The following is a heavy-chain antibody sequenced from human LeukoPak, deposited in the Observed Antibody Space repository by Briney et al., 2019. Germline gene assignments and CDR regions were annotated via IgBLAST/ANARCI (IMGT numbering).Heavy chain of an antibody. V-gene: IGHV3-64D*06. J-gene: IGHJ3*02. Sequence: GGSLRLSCSASGFTFSTFPMHWVRQAPGKGLEYFSAISRNGDTTYYADSVKGRFTSSRDNSKNTLYLQMSSLRPEDTAVYYCVKALTDDALDIWGQGTMVTVSS. CDR3: VKALTDDALDI. CDR1: GFTFSTFP. CDR2: ISRNGDTT.